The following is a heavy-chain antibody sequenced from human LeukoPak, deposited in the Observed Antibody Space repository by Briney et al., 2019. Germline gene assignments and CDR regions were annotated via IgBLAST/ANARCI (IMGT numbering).Heavy chain of an antibody. CDR1: GFTFSDYY. J-gene: IGHJ4*02. Sequence: GGSLRLSCAASGFTFSDYYMSWVRQAPGKGLEWVSYISSSGSTIYYADSVKGRFTISRDNAKNSLYLQMNSLRAEDTAVYYCARANPHCGGGSCFRPLDYWGQGTLVTVSS. V-gene: IGHV3-11*01. CDR3: ARANPHCGGGSCFRPLDY. CDR2: ISSSGSTI. D-gene: IGHD2-15*01.